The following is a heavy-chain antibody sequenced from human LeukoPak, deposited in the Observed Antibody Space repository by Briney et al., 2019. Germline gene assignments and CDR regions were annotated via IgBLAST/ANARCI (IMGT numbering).Heavy chain of an antibody. Sequence: PSETLSLTCTVSGGSISSSSYFWVWIRQPPGKGLEWIGSIYYSGSAYYNPSLKSRLTISVDTSKNQFSLKLSSVTAADTAVYYCARCISMVRGVIRPPDYWGQGTLVTVSS. CDR2: IYYSGSA. CDR3: ARCISMVRGVIRPPDY. D-gene: IGHD3-10*01. CDR1: GGSISSSSYF. J-gene: IGHJ4*02. V-gene: IGHV4-39*01.